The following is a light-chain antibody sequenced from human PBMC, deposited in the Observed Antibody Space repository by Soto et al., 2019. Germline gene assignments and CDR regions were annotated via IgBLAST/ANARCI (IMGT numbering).Light chain of an antibody. V-gene: IGLV2-14*01. CDR1: TTDVGAYNF. Sequence: QSVLNQPASVSGSPGQSITISCTGTTTDVGAYNFVSWYQHHPDKAPTLIIYDVTKRPSGVSNRFSGSKSGNTASLTISGIQAEDEGDYYCGSITRSSTSVFGTGTKVTVL. J-gene: IGLJ1*01. CDR3: GSITRSSTSV. CDR2: DVT.